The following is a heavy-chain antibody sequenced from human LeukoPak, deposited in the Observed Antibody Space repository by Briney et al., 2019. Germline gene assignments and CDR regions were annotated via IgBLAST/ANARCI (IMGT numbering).Heavy chain of an antibody. V-gene: IGHV3-23*01. J-gene: IGHJ4*02. D-gene: IGHD3-3*01. CDR2: ISGSGGST. CDR1: RFTFSSYA. Sequence: GGSLRLSCAASRFTFSSYAMSWVRQAPGKGLEWVSAISGSGGSTYYADSVKGRFAISRDNSKNTLYLQMNSLRAEDTAVYYCAHNPLDYDFWSGYFWGQGTLVTVSS. CDR3: AHNPLDYDFWSGYF.